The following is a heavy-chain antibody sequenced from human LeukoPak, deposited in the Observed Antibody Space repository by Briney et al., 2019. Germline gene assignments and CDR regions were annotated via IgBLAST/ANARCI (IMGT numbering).Heavy chain of an antibody. CDR1: GYTFTSYY. J-gene: IGHJ5*02. Sequence: ASVKVSCTASGYTFTSYYMHWVRQAPGQGLEWMGIINPSGGSTSYAQKFQGRVTMTRDTSTSTVYMELSSLRSEDTAVYYCARAGCSSTSCYAGPGRFDPWGQGTLVTVSS. CDR2: INPSGGST. CDR3: ARAGCSSTSCYAGPGRFDP. V-gene: IGHV1-46*01. D-gene: IGHD2-2*01.